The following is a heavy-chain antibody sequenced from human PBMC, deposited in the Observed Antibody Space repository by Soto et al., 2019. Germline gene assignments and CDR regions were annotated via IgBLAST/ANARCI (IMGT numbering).Heavy chain of an antibody. CDR1: GFTFSSYA. Sequence: LRLSCAASGFTFSSYAMHWVRQAPGKGLEWVAVISYDGSNKYYADSVKGRFTISRDNSKNTLYLQMNSLRAEDTAVYYCAREGYCSSTSCRGGWFDPWGQGTLVTVSS. J-gene: IGHJ5*02. V-gene: IGHV3-30-3*01. CDR2: ISYDGSNK. CDR3: AREGYCSSTSCRGGWFDP. D-gene: IGHD2-2*01.